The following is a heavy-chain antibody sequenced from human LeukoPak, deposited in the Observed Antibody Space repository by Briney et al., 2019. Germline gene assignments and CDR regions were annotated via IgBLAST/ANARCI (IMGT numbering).Heavy chain of an antibody. CDR3: AGLFGVGNPDY. V-gene: IGHV4-59*08. CDR1: GGSISSYY. CDR2: IYYSGST. J-gene: IGHJ4*02. Sequence: PSETLSLTCTVSGGSISSYYWSWIRQPPGKGLEWIGYIYYSGSTNYNPSLKSRVTISVDTSKNQFSLKLSSVTAADTAVYYCAGLFGVGNPDYWGQGTLVTVSS. D-gene: IGHD3-3*01.